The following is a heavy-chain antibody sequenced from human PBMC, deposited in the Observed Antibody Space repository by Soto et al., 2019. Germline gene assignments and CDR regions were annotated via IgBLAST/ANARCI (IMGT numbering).Heavy chain of an antibody. J-gene: IGHJ4*02. CDR3: LKVGIVATIGLDH. CDR2: INYNGGST. Sequence: GGSLRLSCSASGFTFSTSAMHWVRQAPGKGLEFVSAINYNGGSTYYADSVKGRFTISRDNSKNTLYLQMSSLRDEDTAVYYCLKVGIVATIGLDHWGQGTLVTVSS. V-gene: IGHV3-64D*08. D-gene: IGHD5-12*01. CDR1: GFTFSTSA.